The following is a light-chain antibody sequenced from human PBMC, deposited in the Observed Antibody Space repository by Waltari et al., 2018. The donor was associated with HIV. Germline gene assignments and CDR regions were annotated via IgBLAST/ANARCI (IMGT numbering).Light chain of an antibody. V-gene: IGLV2-8*01. CDR2: EVT. CDR3: SSYAGSNNFV. CDR1: GRDVGGSNY. J-gene: IGLJ1*01. Sequence: ALTQPPSAAGSPGPAVTLSCTGTGRDVGGSNYVPWYQQNPGKAPQLMIYEVTKRPSGVPDRFSGSKSGNTASLTVSGLQAEDEADYYCSSYAGSNNFVFGTGTKVTVL.